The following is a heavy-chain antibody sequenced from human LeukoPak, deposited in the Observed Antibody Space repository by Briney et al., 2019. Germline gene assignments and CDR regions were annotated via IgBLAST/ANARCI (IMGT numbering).Heavy chain of an antibody. V-gene: IGHV3-21*01. CDR1: RFTFSDYS. Sequence: PGGSLRLSCAASRFTFSDYSMNWVRQAPGKGLEWVSSISSSGSAIFYAASVKGRFTVSRDNAKNSLYLQMNSLRVEDTAVYYCARDPYSGNYGDYYYYYMDVWGKGTTVTISS. CDR2: ISSSGSAI. D-gene: IGHD1-26*01. J-gene: IGHJ6*03. CDR3: ARDPYSGNYGDYYYYYMDV.